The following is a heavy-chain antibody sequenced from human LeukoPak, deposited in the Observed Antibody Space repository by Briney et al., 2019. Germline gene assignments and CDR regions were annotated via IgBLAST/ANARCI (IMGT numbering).Heavy chain of an antibody. CDR2: IYPGDSDT. CDR1: GYSFTSYW. Sequence: PGESLKISCKGSGYSFTSYWIGWVRQMPGKGVEWMGIIYPGDSDTRYSPSFQGQVTISADKSISTAYLQWSSLKASDTAMYYCARLEQQLVKGWFDPWGQGTLFTVSS. CDR3: ARLEQQLVKGWFDP. V-gene: IGHV5-51*01. D-gene: IGHD6-13*01. J-gene: IGHJ5*02.